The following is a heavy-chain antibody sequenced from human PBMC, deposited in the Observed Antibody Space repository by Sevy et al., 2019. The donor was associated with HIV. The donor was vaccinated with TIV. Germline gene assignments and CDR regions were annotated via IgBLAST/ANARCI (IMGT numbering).Heavy chain of an antibody. J-gene: IGHJ6*03. V-gene: IGHV3-23*01. Sequence: GGSLRLSCAVSGFSFDSYGMNWVRQAPGKGLEWVSGISGSGSRTYYADSVKGRFIISRDNSKNTLDLQMNSLRSEDPAIYYCGKGGGGHYDPDEIGYYFYYYNMDVWGKRTTVTVSS. CDR3: GKGGGGHYDPDEIGYYFYYYNMDV. CDR1: GFSFDSYG. CDR2: ISGSGSRT. D-gene: IGHD3-22*01.